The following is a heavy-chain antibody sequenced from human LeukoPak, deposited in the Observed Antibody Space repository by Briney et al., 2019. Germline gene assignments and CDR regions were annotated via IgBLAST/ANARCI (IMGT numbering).Heavy chain of an antibody. J-gene: IGHJ4*02. D-gene: IGHD3-10*01. CDR1: GFTFSSYA. V-gene: IGHV4-34*01. CDR3: ARRDWYCGSGGSEYYFDY. Sequence: GSLRLSCAASGFTFSSYAITWVRQPPGKGLEWIGEINHSGSTNYNPSLKSRVTISVDTSKNQFSLKLSSVTAADTAVYYCARRDWYCGSGGSEYYFDYWGQGTLVTVSS. CDR2: INHSGST.